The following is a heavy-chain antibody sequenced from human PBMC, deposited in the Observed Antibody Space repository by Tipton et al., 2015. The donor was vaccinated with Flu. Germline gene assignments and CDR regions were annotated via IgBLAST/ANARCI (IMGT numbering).Heavy chain of an antibody. D-gene: IGHD4-17*01. Sequence: QLVQSGAEVKKPGESLKISCKGSGYSFTSYWIGWVRQAPGKGLEWVAFIRYDGSNKYYADSVKGRSTISRDNSKNTLYLQMNSLRAEDTAVYYCAKDRHYGEHWYFDYWGQGTLVTVSS. J-gene: IGHJ4*02. CDR2: IRYDGSNK. CDR3: AKDRHYGEHWYFDY. V-gene: IGHV3-30*02. CDR1: GYSFTSYW.